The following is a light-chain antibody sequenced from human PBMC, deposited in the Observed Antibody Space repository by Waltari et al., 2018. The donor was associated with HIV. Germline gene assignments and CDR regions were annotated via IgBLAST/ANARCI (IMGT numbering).Light chain of an antibody. J-gene: IGLJ1*01. Sequence: QSALTQPRSVSESPGQSVTISCTGTSSDVGGYNYVSWYQQYPGKAPKLMIYDVPQRPSGVPDRFSGSKSGNTASLTISGLQTEDEADYYCCSYAGNYPLYVFGTGTKVTVL. CDR2: DVP. CDR1: SSDVGGYNY. CDR3: CSYAGNYPLYV. V-gene: IGLV2-11*01.